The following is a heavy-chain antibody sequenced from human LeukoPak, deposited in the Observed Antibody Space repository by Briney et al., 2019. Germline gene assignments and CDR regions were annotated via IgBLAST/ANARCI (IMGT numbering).Heavy chain of an antibody. CDR1: GYTFTEYY. CDR3: ASVYRGYDLSQLDY. J-gene: IGHJ4*02. V-gene: IGHV1-2*02. D-gene: IGHD5-12*01. Sequence: ASVKVSCKASGYTFTEYYIHWLRQAPAQGVVEMGWINSNSGATNSAQKFRGRVTMTRVTSLSTAYMELSRLTSDDTAVYYCASVYRGYDLSQLDYWGEGTLVTVSS. CDR2: INSNSGAT.